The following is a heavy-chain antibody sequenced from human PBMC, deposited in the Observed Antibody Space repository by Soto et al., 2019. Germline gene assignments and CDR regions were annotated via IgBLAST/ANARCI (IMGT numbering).Heavy chain of an antibody. CDR3: SRERESASEH. CDR2: IYYTGTT. CDR1: DGSSSGSTYH. V-gene: IGHV4-39*02. J-gene: IGHJ4*02. Sequence: SEPRSVTCTVSDGSSSGSTYHCAWIRQPPGKGLEWIASIYYTGTTYYSPSLKSRVTISVDTSKNHFSLKLSSVTAADTAVYYCSRERESASEHWGQGTLVTVSS.